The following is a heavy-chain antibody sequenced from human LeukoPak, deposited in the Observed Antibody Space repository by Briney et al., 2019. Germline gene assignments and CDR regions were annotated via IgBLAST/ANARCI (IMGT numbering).Heavy chain of an antibody. CDR1: GGSFSGYY. Sequence: SETLSLTCAVYGGSFSGYYWSWIRQPPGKGLEWIGEINHSGSTNYNPSLKSRVTISVDMSKNQLSLKLSSVTAADTAVYYCARGSIAVVGNFDYWGQGTLVTVSS. CDR2: INHSGST. V-gene: IGHV4-34*01. CDR3: ARGSIAVVGNFDY. J-gene: IGHJ4*02. D-gene: IGHD6-19*01.